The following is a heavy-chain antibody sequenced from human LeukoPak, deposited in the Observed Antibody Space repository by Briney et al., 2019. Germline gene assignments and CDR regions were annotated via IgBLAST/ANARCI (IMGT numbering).Heavy chain of an antibody. CDR1: GGSISSYY. CDR2: VYSSGSI. D-gene: IGHD1-1*01. CDR3: ARTSSWRYVYDY. V-gene: IGHV4-59*01. Sequence: SETLSFTCTVSGGSISSYYWSWIRQPPGKGLEWIGYVYSSGSINYNPSLKSRVTISVDTSKNQFSLKVNSVTAADTATYYCARTSSWRYVYDYWGRGTLVTVSS. J-gene: IGHJ4*02.